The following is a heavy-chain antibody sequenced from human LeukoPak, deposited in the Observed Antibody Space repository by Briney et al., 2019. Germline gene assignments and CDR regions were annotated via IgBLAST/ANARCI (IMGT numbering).Heavy chain of an antibody. Sequence: GESLKISCKGSGYSFTSYWIGWVRQMPGKGLEWMGVIHPGDSDTRYSPSFQGQVTISADKSISTAYLQWSSLKASDTAMYYCARLASGSYVGNWFDPWGQGTLVTVSS. J-gene: IGHJ5*02. CDR1: GYSFTSYW. CDR3: ARLASGSYVGNWFDP. CDR2: IHPGDSDT. D-gene: IGHD1-26*01. V-gene: IGHV5-51*01.